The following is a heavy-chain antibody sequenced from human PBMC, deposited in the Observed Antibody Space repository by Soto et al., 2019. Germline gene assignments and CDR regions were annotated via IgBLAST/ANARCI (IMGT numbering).Heavy chain of an antibody. CDR2: IYYSGST. V-gene: IGHV4-30-4*01. Sequence: SETLSLTCTVSGGSISSGDYYWSWIRQPPGKGLEWIGYIYYSGSTYYNPSLKSRVTISVDTSKNQFSLKLSSVTAADTAVYYCARAVEIAAAALYNWGQGTLVTVSS. CDR3: ARAVEIAAAALYN. D-gene: IGHD6-13*01. CDR1: GGSISSGDYY. J-gene: IGHJ4*02.